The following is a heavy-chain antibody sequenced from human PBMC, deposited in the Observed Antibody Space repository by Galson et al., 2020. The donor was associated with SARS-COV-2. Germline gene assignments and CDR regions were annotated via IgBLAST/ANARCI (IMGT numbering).Heavy chain of an antibody. Sequence: ETSETLSLTCTVSDDSISTGGYYWNWIRQHPGKGLEWIGYISVSGSTNYNPSLKSRVIILLDTSKRQFSLKLTSVTAADTAVYYCARQTGTTIYYSGLDVWGQGTTVIVSS. CDR3: ARQTGTTIYYSGLDV. J-gene: IGHJ6*02. CDR2: ISVSGST. D-gene: IGHD1-7*01. CDR1: DDSISTGGYY. V-gene: IGHV4-31*03.